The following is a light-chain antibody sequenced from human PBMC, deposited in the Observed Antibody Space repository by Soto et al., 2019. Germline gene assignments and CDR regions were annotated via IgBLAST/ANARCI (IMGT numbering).Light chain of an antibody. CDR2: GAS. Sequence: VLTQSPGTLSLSPGERATLSCRASQSVSSSNLAWYQKKPGQAPRVLIYGASTMATGIPDRFSGSGSGTDFTLTISRLEPEDFAVYYCQQYDNSPYTFGQGTNLEIK. CDR3: QQYDNSPYT. CDR1: QSVSSSN. V-gene: IGKV3-20*01. J-gene: IGKJ2*01.